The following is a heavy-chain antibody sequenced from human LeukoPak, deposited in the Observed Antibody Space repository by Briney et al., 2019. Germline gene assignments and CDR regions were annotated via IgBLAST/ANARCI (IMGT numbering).Heavy chain of an antibody. D-gene: IGHD1-20*01. CDR3: ARRGITGTYETFDY. J-gene: IGHJ4*02. Sequence: SETLSLTCTVSGGSISSSSYSWGWIRQPPGKGLEWIGSIYYSGSTYYNPSLKSRVTISVDTSKNQFSLKLSSVTAADTAVYYCARRGITGTYETFDYWGQGTLVTVSS. CDR1: GGSISSSSYS. CDR2: IYYSGST. V-gene: IGHV4-39*01.